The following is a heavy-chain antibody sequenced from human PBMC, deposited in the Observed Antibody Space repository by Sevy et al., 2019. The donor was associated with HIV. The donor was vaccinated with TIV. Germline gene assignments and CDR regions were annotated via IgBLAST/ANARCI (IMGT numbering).Heavy chain of an antibody. V-gene: IGHV3-30*02. J-gene: IGHJ6*02. CDR1: GFTFSTYG. CDR2: IRFDGTIK. CDR3: AKVLHIVVVPAAIDYYYGMDV. Sequence: GGSLRLSCAASGFTFSTYGMHWVRQAPGRGLEWVAFIRFDGTIKYHTDSVKGRFTISRDNSKNTLYLQMNSLKTEDAAVYFCAKVLHIVVVPAAIDYYYGMDVWGQGTTVTVSS. D-gene: IGHD2-2*01.